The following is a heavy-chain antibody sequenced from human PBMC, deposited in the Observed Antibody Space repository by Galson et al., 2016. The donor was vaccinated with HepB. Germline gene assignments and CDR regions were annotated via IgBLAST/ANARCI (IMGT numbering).Heavy chain of an antibody. J-gene: IGHJ5*02. CDR2: ISYDGSDE. CDR1: GFTFSTFG. V-gene: IGHV3-30*18. Sequence: SLRLSCAASGFTFSTFGMHWVRQAPGKGLDWVALISYDGSDEYYADSVKGRFTISRDDSKNTLYLEMNSLRPDDTAVYYCAKEGSSMIQGVIIAGNWFDPWGQGTLVTVSS. CDR3: AKEGSSMIQGVIIAGNWFDP. D-gene: IGHD3-10*01.